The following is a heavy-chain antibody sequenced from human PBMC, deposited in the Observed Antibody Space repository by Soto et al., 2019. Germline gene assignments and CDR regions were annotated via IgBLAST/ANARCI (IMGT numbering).Heavy chain of an antibody. CDR1: GFTFSSYG. CDR2: IWYDGSNK. V-gene: IGHV3-33*01. D-gene: IGHD3-10*01. J-gene: IGHJ6*02. CDR3: AREDLGTMVRGVIRYYYYGMDV. Sequence: GSLRLSCAASGFTFSSYGMHWVRQAPGKGLEWVAVIWYDGSNKYYADSVKGRFTISRDNSKNTLYLQMNSLRAEDTAVYYCAREDLGTMVRGVIRYYYYGMDVWGQGTTVTVSS.